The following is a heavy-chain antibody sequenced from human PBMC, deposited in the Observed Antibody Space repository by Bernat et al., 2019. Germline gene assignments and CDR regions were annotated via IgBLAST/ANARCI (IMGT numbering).Heavy chain of an antibody. Sequence: QVQLVQSGAEVKKPGASVKVSCKASGYTFTGYYMHWVRQAPGQGLEWMGWINPNSGGTNYAQKVQGWVTMTRDTSISTAYMELSRLSSDDTAVYYCARAAGAAGPNWFDPWGQGTLVTVSS. CDR2: INPNSGGT. V-gene: IGHV1-2*04. CDR1: GYTFTGYY. D-gene: IGHD6-13*01. J-gene: IGHJ5*02. CDR3: ARAAGAAGPNWFDP.